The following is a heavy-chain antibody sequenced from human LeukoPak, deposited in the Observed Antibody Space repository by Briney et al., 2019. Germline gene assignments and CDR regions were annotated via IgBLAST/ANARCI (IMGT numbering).Heavy chain of an antibody. V-gene: IGHV4-39*01. CDR2: IYYSGST. Sequence: SETLSLTCTVSGGSISSSSYYWGWIRQPPGKGLEWIGSIYYSGSTYYNPSLKGRVTISVDTSKNQFSLKLSSVTAADTAVYYCARNPEMAYFDYWGQGTLVTVSS. J-gene: IGHJ4*02. CDR1: GGSISSSSYY. CDR3: ARNPEMAYFDY.